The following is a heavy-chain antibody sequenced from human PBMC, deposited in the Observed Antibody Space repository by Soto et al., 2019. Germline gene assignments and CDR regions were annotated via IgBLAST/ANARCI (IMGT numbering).Heavy chain of an antibody. CDR3: AREVYNDFRSGCNTQPSYFDD. CDR1: GFTFSRHT. J-gene: IGHJ4*02. V-gene: IGHV3-30-3*01. D-gene: IGHD3-3*01. Sequence: QGQLVESGGGVVQPGRSLRLSCAASGFTFSRHTMHWVRQAPGKGLEWVAAISDDVSNTYYADSVNGRFTISRDNSKNTLYLQMNSLSSADTAVQHCAREVYNDFRSGCNTQPSYFDDWGQGPLVTVS. CDR2: ISDDVSNT.